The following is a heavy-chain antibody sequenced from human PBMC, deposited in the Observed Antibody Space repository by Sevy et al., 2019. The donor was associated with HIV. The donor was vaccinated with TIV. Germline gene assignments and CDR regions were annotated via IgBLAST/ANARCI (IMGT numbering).Heavy chain of an antibody. CDR1: GGSVSSDNYY. V-gene: IGHV4-61*01. J-gene: IGHJ5*02. Sequence: SETLSLTCTVSGGSVSSDNYYWSWIRQRPGKGLEWIRKIYYSGSTNYNPSLKSRVTISVDTSKNQFSLKLSSVTAADTAVYYCARDHSRSYYDSWFDPWGQGTLVTVSS. CDR3: ARDHSRSYYDSWFDP. D-gene: IGHD1-26*01. CDR2: IYYSGST.